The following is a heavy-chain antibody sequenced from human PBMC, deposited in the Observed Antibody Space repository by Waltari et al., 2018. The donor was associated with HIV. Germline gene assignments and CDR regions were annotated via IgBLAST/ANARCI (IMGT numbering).Heavy chain of an antibody. CDR1: GGSISSYY. D-gene: IGHD6-19*01. J-gene: IGHJ3*02. V-gene: IGHV4-59*01. Sequence: QVQLQESGPGLVKPSETLSLTCTVSGGSISSYYWSWIRQPPGKGLEWIGYIYYSGSTNYNPSLKSRVTISVDTSKNQFSLKLSSVTAADTAVYYCAREKIAVAGSHAFDIWGQGTMVTVSS. CDR3: AREKIAVAGSHAFDI. CDR2: IYYSGST.